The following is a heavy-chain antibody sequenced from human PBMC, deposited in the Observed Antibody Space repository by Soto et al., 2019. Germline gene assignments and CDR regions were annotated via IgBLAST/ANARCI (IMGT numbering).Heavy chain of an antibody. CDR1: GDTFTDYY. CDR2: VNHSGGHT. J-gene: IGHJ4*02. V-gene: IGHV1-46*01. D-gene: IGHD2-21*02. CDR3: ARGGHVVVVTAALDF. Sequence: QVQLVQSGAEVKKPGASVKVSCKASGDTFTDYYIHWVRQAPGQGLEWMGTVNHSGGHTTYAQHFLGRMTMTRDTSTSTLYMELTSLTSADTAVYYCARGGHVVVVTAALDFWGQGTLVTVSS.